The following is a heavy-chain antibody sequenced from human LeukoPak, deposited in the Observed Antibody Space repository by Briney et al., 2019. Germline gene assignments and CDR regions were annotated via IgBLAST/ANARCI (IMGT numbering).Heavy chain of an antibody. CDR2: MNPNSGNT. V-gene: IGHV1-8*01. J-gene: IGHJ6*02. Sequence: ASVKVSCKASGYTFTSYDINWVRQATGQGLEWMGWMNPNSGNTGYAQKFQGRVTMTRNTSISTAYMELSSLRSEDPTVYYCATYGSGSYYNVEYYYYYGMDVWGQGTTVTVSS. D-gene: IGHD3-10*01. CDR1: GYTFTSYD. CDR3: ATYGSGSYYNVEYYYYYGMDV.